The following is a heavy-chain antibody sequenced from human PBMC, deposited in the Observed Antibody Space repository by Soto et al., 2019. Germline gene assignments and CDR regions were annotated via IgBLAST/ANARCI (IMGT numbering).Heavy chain of an antibody. CDR2: INHSGST. J-gene: IGHJ4*02. V-gene: IGHV4-34*01. CDR3: ARGGTYYDFWSGPAVYYFDY. D-gene: IGHD3-3*01. Sequence: SETLSLTCAVYGGSFSGYYWSWIRQPPGKGLEWIGEINHSGSTNYNPSLKSRVTISVDTSKNQFSLKLSSVTAADTAVYYCARGGTYYDFWSGPAVYYFDYWGQGTLVTVSS. CDR1: GGSFSGYY.